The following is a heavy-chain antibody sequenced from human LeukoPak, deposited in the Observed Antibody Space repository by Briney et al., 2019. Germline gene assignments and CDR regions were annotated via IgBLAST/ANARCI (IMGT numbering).Heavy chain of an antibody. CDR3: ARGFSGSFEY. J-gene: IGHJ4*02. D-gene: IGHD1-26*01. CDR1: GCTFINYW. CDR2: IKQDGSET. V-gene: IGHV3-7*01. Sequence: PGGALRLSCAASGCTFINYWMIWVRQAAGRGLEGVANIKQDGSETRYVDSAKGRFTISRDNAKNSLFLQMNSLRADDTAVYFCARGFSGSFEYWGQGTLVTVSS.